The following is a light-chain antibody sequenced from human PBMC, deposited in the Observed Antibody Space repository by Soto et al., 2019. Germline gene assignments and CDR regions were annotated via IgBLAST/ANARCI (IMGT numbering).Light chain of an antibody. J-gene: IGLJ2*01. V-gene: IGLV7-43*01. CDR3: LLYYGGQLGV. CDR2: STK. CDR1: TGAVTSGYY. Sequence: QTVVTQEPSLTVSPGGTVTLTCATSTGAVTSGYYPNWFQQKPGQAPRALIYSTKNKYSWTPARFSGSLLGGKAALTLSGVQPEDEADYYCLLYYGGQLGVFGGGTKATVL.